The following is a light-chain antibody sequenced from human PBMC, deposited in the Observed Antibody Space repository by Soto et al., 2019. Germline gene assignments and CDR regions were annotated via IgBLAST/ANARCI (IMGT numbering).Light chain of an antibody. V-gene: IGKV1-39*01. CDR1: QTISSY. J-gene: IGKJ2*01. Sequence: DIQMTQSPTSLSASVGDSVTISCRASQTISSYLNWYQQQPGKAPKLLIYSASNLQTGVPSRFSGSGFGTDYTLTISSLQPADFATYYCHQTFKTPHTFGQGTKVDI. CDR3: HQTFKTPHT. CDR2: SAS.